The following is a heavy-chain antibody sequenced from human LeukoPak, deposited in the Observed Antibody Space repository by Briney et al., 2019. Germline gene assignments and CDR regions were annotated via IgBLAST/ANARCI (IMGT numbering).Heavy chain of an antibody. J-gene: IGHJ4*02. CDR1: GGSISSGSYY. Sequence: SQTLSLTCTVSGGSISSGSYYWSWIRQPAGKGLEWIGRIYTSGSTNYNPSLKSRVTISVDTSKNQFSLKLSSVTAADTAVYYCARSVAKYYDFWSGCRAHDYWGQGTLVTVSS. D-gene: IGHD3-3*01. CDR2: IYTSGST. V-gene: IGHV4-61*02. CDR3: ARSVAKYYDFWSGCRAHDY.